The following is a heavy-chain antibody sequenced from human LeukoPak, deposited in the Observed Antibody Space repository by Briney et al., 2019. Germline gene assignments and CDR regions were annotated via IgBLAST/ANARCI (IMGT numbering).Heavy chain of an antibody. Sequence: ASVKVSCKASGYTFTGYYMHWVRQAPGQGLEWMGWINPNSGGTNYAQKFQGRVTMTRDTSISTAYVELSRLRSDDTAVYYCARESYGDYGWFDPWGQGTLVTVSS. CDR2: INPNSGGT. CDR1: GYTFTGYY. CDR3: ARESYGDYGWFDP. V-gene: IGHV1-2*02. D-gene: IGHD4-17*01. J-gene: IGHJ5*02.